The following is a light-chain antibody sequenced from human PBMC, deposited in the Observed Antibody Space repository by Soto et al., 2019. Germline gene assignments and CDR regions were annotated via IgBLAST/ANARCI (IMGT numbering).Light chain of an antibody. V-gene: IGKV3-20*01. CDR1: QSVSINH. J-gene: IGKJ4*01. CDR3: QHYDSSPT. CDR2: GAT. Sequence: EIRCTNCPVPLTQSPAARATLSCRASQSVSINHLAWYQMNRGEAPRLLIYGATSRATGISGRCSSSGCGTVFILIISVLEEDDLAVYCCQHYDSSPTFGGGTKVDIK.